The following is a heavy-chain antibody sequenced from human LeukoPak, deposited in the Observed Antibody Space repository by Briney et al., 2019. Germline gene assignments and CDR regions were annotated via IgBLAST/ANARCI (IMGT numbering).Heavy chain of an antibody. CDR3: ARDKAKSATLEVPY. V-gene: IGHV3-74*01. CDR2: INSDGSWT. J-gene: IGHJ4*02. CDR1: GNYW. Sequence: GGSLRLSCAASGNYWMHWVRQAPGKGLVWVSHINSDGSWTSYADSVKGRFTISKDNAKNSLYLQMNSLRAEDTAVYYCARDKAKSATLEVPYWGQGTLVTVSS. D-gene: IGHD2-2*01.